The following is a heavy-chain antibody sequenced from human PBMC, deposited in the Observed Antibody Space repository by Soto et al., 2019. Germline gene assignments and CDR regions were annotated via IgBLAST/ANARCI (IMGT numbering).Heavy chain of an antibody. J-gene: IGHJ5*02. CDR3: ASYTDTTSHFGSFYP. D-gene: IGHD4-17*01. V-gene: IGHV3-33*08. Sequence: PGGSLRLSCTTSGFTLRNYGIHWIRQPPGKGLEWVAVFWANGINKNYADSVKGRFTISRDTSKNAVYLQMDSLRAEDTALYYCASYTDTTSHFGSFYPWGQGTPVTVSS. CDR2: FWANGINK. CDR1: GFTLRNYG.